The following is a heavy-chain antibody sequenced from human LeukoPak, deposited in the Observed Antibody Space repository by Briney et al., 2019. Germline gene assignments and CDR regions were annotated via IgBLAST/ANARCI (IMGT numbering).Heavy chain of an antibody. Sequence: GGSLRLSCAASGFTFSSYGMSWIRQAPGRGLEWVSAISGSGGSTYYADSVKGRFTISRDNSKNTLYLQMNSLRAEDTAVYYCAKRAPGITGFDYWGQGTLVTVSS. J-gene: IGHJ4*02. CDR3: AKRAPGITGFDY. D-gene: IGHD2-8*02. V-gene: IGHV3-23*01. CDR2: ISGSGGST. CDR1: GFTFSSYG.